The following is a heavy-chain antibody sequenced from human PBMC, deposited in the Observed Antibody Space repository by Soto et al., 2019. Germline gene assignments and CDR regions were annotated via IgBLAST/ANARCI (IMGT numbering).Heavy chain of an antibody. CDR2: INHSGST. J-gene: IGHJ5*02. D-gene: IGHD6-13*01. Sequence: XGTLSLNCAVYGGSFSGYYWSGIRQPPGKGLEWIGEINHSGSTNYNPSLKSRVTISVDTSKNQFSLKLSSVTAADTAVYYCARVKSSSWYRGWFDPWGQGTLVTVS. CDR3: ARVKSSSWYRGWFDP. V-gene: IGHV4-34*01. CDR1: GGSFSGYY.